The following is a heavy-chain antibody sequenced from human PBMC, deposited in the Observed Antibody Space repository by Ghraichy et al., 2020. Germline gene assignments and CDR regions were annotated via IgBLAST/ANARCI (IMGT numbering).Heavy chain of an antibody. CDR3: AKASGYYYYYYYYGMDV. CDR2: ISGSGGST. V-gene: IGHV3-23*01. CDR1: GFTFSSYA. J-gene: IGHJ6*02. Sequence: GGSLRLSCAASGFTFSSYAMSWVRQAPGKGLEWVSAISGSGGSTYYADSVKGRFTISRDNSKNTLYLQMNSLRAEDTAVYYCAKASGYYYYYYYYGMDVWGQGTTVTVSS. D-gene: IGHD3-22*01.